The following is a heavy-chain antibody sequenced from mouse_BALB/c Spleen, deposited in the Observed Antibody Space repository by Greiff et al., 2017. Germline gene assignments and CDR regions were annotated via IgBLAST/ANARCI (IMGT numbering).Heavy chain of an antibody. D-gene: IGHD2-4*01. CDR2: ISSGGST. CDR3: ARGGGIYYDYIFDY. V-gene: IGHV5-6-5*01. CDR1: GFTFSSYA. Sequence: EVQRVESGGGLVKPGGSLKLSCAASGFTFSSYAMSWVRQTPEKRLEWVASISSGGSTYYPDSVKGRFTISRDNARNILYLQMSSLRSEDTAMYYCARGGGIYYDYIFDYWGQGTTLTVSS. J-gene: IGHJ2*01.